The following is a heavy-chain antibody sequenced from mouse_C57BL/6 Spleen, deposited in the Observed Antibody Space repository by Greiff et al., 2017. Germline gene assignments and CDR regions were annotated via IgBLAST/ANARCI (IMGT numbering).Heavy chain of an antibody. Sequence: LVESGAELVRPGASVTLSCKASGYTFTDYEMHWVKQTPVHGLEWIGAIDPETGGTAYNQKVKGKAILTADKSSSTAYMELRSLTSEDSAVYYCTSMADWGQGTLVTVSA. CDR2: IDPETGGT. J-gene: IGHJ3*01. CDR1: GYTFTDYE. CDR3: TSMAD. V-gene: IGHV1-15*01. D-gene: IGHD1-1*02.